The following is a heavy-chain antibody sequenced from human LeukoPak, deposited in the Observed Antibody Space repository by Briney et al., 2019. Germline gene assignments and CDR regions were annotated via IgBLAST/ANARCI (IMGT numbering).Heavy chain of an antibody. D-gene: IGHD3-3*01. CDR2: IYSGGST. V-gene: IGHV3-53*01. CDR3: ARGPYYDFWSGLIDP. CDR1: GFTVSSNY. Sequence: GGSLRLSCAASGFTVSSNYMSWVRQAPGKGLEWVSVIYSGGSTYYADSVKGRFTISRDNSKNTLYLQMNSLRAEDTAVYYCARGPYYDFWSGLIDPWGQGTLVTVSS. J-gene: IGHJ5*02.